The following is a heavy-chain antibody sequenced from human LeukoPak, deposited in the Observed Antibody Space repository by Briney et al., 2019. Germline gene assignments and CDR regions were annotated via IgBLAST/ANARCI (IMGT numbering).Heavy chain of an antibody. CDR2: IYYSGST. CDR1: GGSISSSSYY. Sequence: SETLSLTCTVSGGSISSSSYYWGWIRQPPGKGLEWIGSIYYSGSTYYNPSLKSRVTISVDTSKNQFSLKLSSVTAADTAVYYCARGLIVVVPAAMPNDAFDIWGQGTMVTVSS. J-gene: IGHJ3*02. V-gene: IGHV4-39*01. D-gene: IGHD2-2*01. CDR3: ARGLIVVVPAAMPNDAFDI.